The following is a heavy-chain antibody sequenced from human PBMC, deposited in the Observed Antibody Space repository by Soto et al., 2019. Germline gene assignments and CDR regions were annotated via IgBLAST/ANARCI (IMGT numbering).Heavy chain of an antibody. D-gene: IGHD3-3*01. CDR2: IRWNSEAI. CDR3: AKDIGDGVLTHAFDV. J-gene: IGHJ3*01. V-gene: IGHV3-9*01. Sequence: EVRLVESGGGLVQPGRSLRLSCAASGFTFDDYAMHWVRQAPGKGLEWVSGIRWNSEAIGYADSVRGRFTVSRDNAKNSLFLLMNSLRAEDTAFYFCAKDIGDGVLTHAFDVWGRGTVVTVSS. CDR1: GFTFDDYA.